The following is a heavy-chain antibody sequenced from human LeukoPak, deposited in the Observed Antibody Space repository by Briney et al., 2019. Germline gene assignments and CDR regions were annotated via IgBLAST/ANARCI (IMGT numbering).Heavy chain of an antibody. CDR3: ARDQDYSRGTAFDP. J-gene: IGHJ5*02. D-gene: IGHD4-11*01. CDR2: IYHSGST. CDR1: GYSISSGYY. Sequence: KTSETLSLTCAVSGYSISSGYYWGWIRQPPGKGLEWIGSIYHSGSTYYNPSLKSRVTISVDTSKNQFSLKLSSVTAADTAVYYCARDQDYSRGTAFDPWGQGTLVTVSS. V-gene: IGHV4-38-2*02.